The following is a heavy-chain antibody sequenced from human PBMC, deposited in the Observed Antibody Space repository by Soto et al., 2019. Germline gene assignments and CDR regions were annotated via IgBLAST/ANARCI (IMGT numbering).Heavy chain of an antibody. V-gene: IGHV4-59*08. CDR2: IYYSGST. J-gene: IGHJ3*02. D-gene: IGHD3-3*01. CDR3: ARQSNLRFLEWFGAFDI. Sequence: SETLSLTCTVSGGSIINYYWSWIRQPPGKGLEWIGYIYYSGSTNYNPSLKSRVTISVDTSKNQFSLKLSSVTAADTAVYYCARQSNLRFLEWFGAFDIWGQGTMVTVSS. CDR1: GGSIINYY.